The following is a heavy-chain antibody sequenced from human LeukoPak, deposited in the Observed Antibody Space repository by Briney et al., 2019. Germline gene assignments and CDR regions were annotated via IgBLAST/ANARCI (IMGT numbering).Heavy chain of an antibody. CDR1: GYTFTSYD. J-gene: IGHJ4*02. Sequence: ASVKVSCKASGYTFTSYDINRVRQATGQGLEWMGWMNPNSGNTGYAQKFQGRVTMTRNTSISTAYMELSSLRSEDTAVYYCARSYYGSGSIEFIYWGQGTLVTVSS. CDR2: MNPNSGNT. CDR3: ARSYYGSGSIEFIY. V-gene: IGHV1-8*01. D-gene: IGHD3-10*01.